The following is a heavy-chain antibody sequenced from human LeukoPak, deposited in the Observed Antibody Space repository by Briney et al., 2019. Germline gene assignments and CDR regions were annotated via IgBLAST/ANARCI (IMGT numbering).Heavy chain of an antibody. CDR3: ARGPGGRRCYYPLEDSYYYYYMDV. CDR1: GYTFTSYG. V-gene: IGHV1-18*01. D-gene: IGHD3-22*01. Sequence: ASVQVSCQACGYTFTSYGISWVRQAPGQGLEWMGWISAYNGNTNHEQKLQGRVTMTTDTSTSTAHTELRRLSSHDQAVYFRARGPGGRRCYYPLEDSYYYYYMDVWGKGTAVTVSS. CDR2: ISAYNGNT. J-gene: IGHJ6*03.